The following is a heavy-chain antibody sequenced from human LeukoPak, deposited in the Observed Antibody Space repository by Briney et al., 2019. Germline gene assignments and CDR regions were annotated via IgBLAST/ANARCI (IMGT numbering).Heavy chain of an antibody. CDR2: ISANTGKT. J-gene: IGHJ4*02. CDR3: AKVAGDRMDY. Sequence: ASVKVSCKASGYTFTTYGFCWVRQAPGHGLEWMGWISANTGKTNYAQKLQGRVTMTTDTSKTTAYMELSNLRPDDTALYYCAKVAGDRMDYWGQGTLVTVSS. CDR1: GYTFTTYG. V-gene: IGHV1-18*01. D-gene: IGHD6-13*01.